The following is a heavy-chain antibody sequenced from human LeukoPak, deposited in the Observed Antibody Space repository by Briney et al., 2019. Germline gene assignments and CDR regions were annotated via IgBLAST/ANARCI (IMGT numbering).Heavy chain of an antibody. CDR3: ARADENFDF. J-gene: IGHJ4*02. V-gene: IGHV3-48*03. CDR2: ISSSGSTK. CDR1: GFTFSSYE. Sequence: PGGSLRLSCAASGFTFSSYEMIWVRQAPGKGPEWVSYISSSGSTKYYADSVKGRFTISRDNAKNSLYLQMSSLRADDTAVYYCARADENFDFWGQGTQVTVSS.